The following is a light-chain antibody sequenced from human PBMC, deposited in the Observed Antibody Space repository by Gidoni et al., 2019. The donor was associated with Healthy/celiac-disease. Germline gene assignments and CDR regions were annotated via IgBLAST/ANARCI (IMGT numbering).Light chain of an antibody. J-gene: IGKJ5*01. V-gene: IGKV1-39*01. Sequence: IHMTQSPSSLSASVGDRVTITCRASQSISSYLNWYQQKPGKAPKLLIYAASSLQSGVPSRLSGSGSGTDFTLTISSLQPEDFATYYCQQSYSTPPGFGQGTRLEIK. CDR3: QQSYSTPPG. CDR2: AAS. CDR1: QSISSY.